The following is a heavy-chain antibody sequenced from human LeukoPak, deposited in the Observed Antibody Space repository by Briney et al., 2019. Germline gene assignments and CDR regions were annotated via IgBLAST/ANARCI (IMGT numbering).Heavy chain of an antibody. J-gene: IGHJ6*02. D-gene: IGHD2-2*01. V-gene: IGHV3-21*01. CDR1: GFIFSSYN. CDR2: ISSSSTYI. CDR3: ARGYCSSTSCYGQNYYGMDV. Sequence: GGSLRLSCVASGFIFSSYNINWVRQAPGKGLEWVSSISSSSTYIYYADSVKGRFTISRDNAKNSLDLQMDSLRVEDTAVYYCARGYCSSTSCYGQNYYGMDVWGQGTTVTVSS.